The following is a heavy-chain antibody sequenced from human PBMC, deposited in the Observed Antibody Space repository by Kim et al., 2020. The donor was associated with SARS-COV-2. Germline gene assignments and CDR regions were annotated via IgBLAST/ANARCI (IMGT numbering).Heavy chain of an antibody. CDR2: ISGSGDRA. D-gene: IGHD4-17*01. Sequence: GGSLRLSCAASRFTFSAYAMSWVRQAPGKGLEWVSAISGSGDRAYYADSVRGRFTISRDNSENTLYLQMSSLRAEDTALYHCARDRGIDYGDQLDYWGQGTLVTVSS. J-gene: IGHJ4*02. CDR1: RFTFSAYA. V-gene: IGHV3-23*01. CDR3: ARDRGIDYGDQLDY.